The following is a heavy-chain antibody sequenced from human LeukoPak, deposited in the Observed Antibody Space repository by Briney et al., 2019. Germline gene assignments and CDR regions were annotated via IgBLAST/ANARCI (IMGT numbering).Heavy chain of an antibody. V-gene: IGHV4-59*01. Sequence: SETLSLTCTVSGGSISSYYWSWIRQPPGKGLEWIGYIYYSGSTNYNPSLKSRVTISVDTSKNQFSLKLSSVTAADTAVYYCARGYTYYDFWSGAYYYYMDVCGQGTTVTVSS. D-gene: IGHD3-3*01. CDR1: GGSISSYY. CDR3: ARGYTYYDFWSGAYYYYMDV. CDR2: IYYSGST. J-gene: IGHJ6*03.